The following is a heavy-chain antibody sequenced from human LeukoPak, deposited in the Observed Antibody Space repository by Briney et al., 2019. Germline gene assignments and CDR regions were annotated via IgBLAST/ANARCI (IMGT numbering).Heavy chain of an antibody. V-gene: IGHV4-34*01. J-gene: IGHJ4*02. CDR2: INHRGST. Sequence: GSLRLSCAASGFTFSSYAMSWIRQPPGKGLEWIGEINHRGSTNYNPSLKSRVTISVDTSRNSFSLELSSVTAADTAVYYCARDPMWIQLNYFDYWGQGTLVTVSS. CDR1: GFTFSSYA. CDR3: ARDPMWIQLNYFDY. D-gene: IGHD5-18*01.